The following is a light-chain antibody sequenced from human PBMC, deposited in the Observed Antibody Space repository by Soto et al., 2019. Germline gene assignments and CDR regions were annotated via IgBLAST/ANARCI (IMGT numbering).Light chain of an antibody. Sequence: DVHMTQSPSSLSAPAGNRFTITCEASQDINKNLIWYQQKPGKAPKLLIYDASDLETGVPSRFSGSGSGTGFTFTISSLQPEDFATYYCQQYESLPLTFGQGTRLEIK. CDR3: QQYESLPLT. J-gene: IGKJ5*01. CDR1: QDINKN. CDR2: DAS. V-gene: IGKV1-33*01.